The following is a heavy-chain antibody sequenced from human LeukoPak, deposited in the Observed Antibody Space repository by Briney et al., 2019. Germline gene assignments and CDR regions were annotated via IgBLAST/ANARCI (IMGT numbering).Heavy chain of an antibody. CDR3: AKDARYFDVYYYGMDV. CDR1: GGSISSYY. Sequence: PSETLSLTCTVSGGSISSYYWSWIRQPPGKGLEWIGYIYYSGSTNYNPSLKSRVTISVDTSKNQFSLKLSSVTAADTAVYYCAKDARYFDVYYYGMDVWGQGTTVTVSS. D-gene: IGHD3-9*01. CDR2: IYYSGST. V-gene: IGHV4-59*01. J-gene: IGHJ6*02.